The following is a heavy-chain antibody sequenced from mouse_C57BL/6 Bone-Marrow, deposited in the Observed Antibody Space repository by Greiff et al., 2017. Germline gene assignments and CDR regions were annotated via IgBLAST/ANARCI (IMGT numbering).Heavy chain of an antibody. CDR3: TTPYYGSSYGYWYFDV. Sequence: VQLQQSGAELVRPGASVKLSCTASGFNIKDDYMHWVKQRPEQGLEWIGWIDPENGDTEYASKFKGKATITADTSSNTAYLQLSSLTSEDTAVYYCTTPYYGSSYGYWYFDVWGTGTTVTVSS. CDR1: GFNIKDDY. J-gene: IGHJ1*03. D-gene: IGHD1-1*01. CDR2: IDPENGDT. V-gene: IGHV14-4*01.